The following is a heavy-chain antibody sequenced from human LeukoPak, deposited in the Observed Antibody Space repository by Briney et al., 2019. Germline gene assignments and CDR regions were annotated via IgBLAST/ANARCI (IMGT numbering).Heavy chain of an antibody. V-gene: IGHV3-23*01. CDR3: VKDRYCPEVTCFGGGFEY. CDR2: ISGRGDSA. CDR1: GFTCSDYS. D-gene: IGHD2-8*02. J-gene: IGHJ4*02. Sequence: GGSLRLSCAVSGFTCSDYSMNWVRQAPGKGLEWVSGISGRGDSADYADSVKGRFTISRDNSKNTLYLRLNSLRVEDTATYYCVKDRYCPEVTCFGGGFEYWGQGTLVTVSS.